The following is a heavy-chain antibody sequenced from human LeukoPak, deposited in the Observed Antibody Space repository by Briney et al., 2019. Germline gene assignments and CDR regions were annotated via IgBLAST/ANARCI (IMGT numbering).Heavy chain of an antibody. V-gene: IGHV4-4*07. CDR3: AGDAAYDSTGYFGYYYSYMDV. CDR1: GVSISSYY. Sequence: SETLSLTCTVSGVSISSYYWSWIRQPAGKGLEWIGRIHTSGSTNYNPSLKSRVTMSVDTSKNQFSLKLSSVTAADTAVYYCAGDAAYDSTGYFGYYYSYMDVWGKGTTVTVSS. J-gene: IGHJ6*03. D-gene: IGHD3-22*01. CDR2: IHTSGST.